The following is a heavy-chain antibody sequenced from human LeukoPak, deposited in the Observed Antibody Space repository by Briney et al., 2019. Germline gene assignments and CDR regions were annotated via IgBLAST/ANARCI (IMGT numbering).Heavy chain of an antibody. D-gene: IGHD2-21*01. CDR2: ISYDGSNK. Sequence: PGGSLRLSCAASGFTFSSYGMHWVRQAPGKGLEWVAVISYDGSNKYYADSVKGRFTISRDNAKNSLYLQLDSLRVEDTAVYYCAKFPRGKWHIDYWGRGTLVTVSS. J-gene: IGHJ4*02. V-gene: IGHV3-30*18. CDR3: AKFPRGKWHIDY. CDR1: GFTFSSYG.